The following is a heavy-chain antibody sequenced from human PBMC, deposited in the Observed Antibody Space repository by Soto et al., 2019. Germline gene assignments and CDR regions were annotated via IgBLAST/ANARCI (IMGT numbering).Heavy chain of an antibody. CDR2: INPDAGAT. V-gene: IGHV1-46*01. J-gene: IGHJ5*02. CDR1: AYSFTTYH. Sequence: QVQLVQSGAEVKKPGASVTVSCKASAYSFTTYHIHWVRQAPGQGLEWMGLINPDAGATNYAQRFQGRLRLTRDTSTSTVYMELRCLTFDDTAVYYCARGDIVLVPASEGNWFDPWGQGTLVTVSS. D-gene: IGHD2-2*01. CDR3: ARGDIVLVPASEGNWFDP.